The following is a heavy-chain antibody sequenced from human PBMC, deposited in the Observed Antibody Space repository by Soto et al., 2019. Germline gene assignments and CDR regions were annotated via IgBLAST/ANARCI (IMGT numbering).Heavy chain of an antibody. V-gene: IGHV4-61*08. CDR3: ARVSKLVAHTDGKSAYYYAMNG. J-gene: IGHJ6*04. CDR2: VYSTGTT. CDR1: GDSVSSSDFY. D-gene: IGHD1-1*01. Sequence: PSETLSLTCAVSGDSVSSSDFYWTWIRQPPGKPLEWIGYVYSTGTTNYSPSLRSRVDMSVDPSDNQFSLQVRSITAADAAVYFWARVSKLVAHTDGKSAYYYAMNGWGTGTRITVSS.